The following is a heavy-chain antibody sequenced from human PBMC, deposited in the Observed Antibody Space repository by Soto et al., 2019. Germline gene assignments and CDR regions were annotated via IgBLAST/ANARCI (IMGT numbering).Heavy chain of an antibody. CDR2: IYYSGST. CDR3: ARLDGYANYFDY. Sequence: SETLSLTCTVSGGSLSSHYWSWIRQPPGQGLEWIGYIYYSGSTNYNPSLKSRVTISVDTSKSQFSLRLSSVTAADTAVYFCARLDGYANYFDYWGQGALVTVSS. D-gene: IGHD5-12*01. CDR1: GGSLSSHY. V-gene: IGHV4-59*08. J-gene: IGHJ4*02.